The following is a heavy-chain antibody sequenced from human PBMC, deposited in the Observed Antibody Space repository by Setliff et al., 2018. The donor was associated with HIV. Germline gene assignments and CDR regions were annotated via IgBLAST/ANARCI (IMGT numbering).Heavy chain of an antibody. J-gene: IGHJ3*02. Sequence: LSLTCTVSGGSSSSSSFYWGWIRQPPGKGLEWIGNIYRSGSTYYNPSLRSRVAISVDTSKNQFYLNLNSVTDADTALYYCARHKDSDYVWGSYRPDGFDIWGQGTTVTVSS. V-gene: IGHV4-39*01. CDR1: GGSSSSSSFY. CDR3: ARHKDSDYVWGSYRPDGFDI. CDR2: IYRSGST. D-gene: IGHD3-16*02.